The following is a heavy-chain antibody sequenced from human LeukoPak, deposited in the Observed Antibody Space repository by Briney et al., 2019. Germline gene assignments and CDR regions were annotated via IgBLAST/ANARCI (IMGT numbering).Heavy chain of an antibody. CDR3: AKAWRVLRYFDWLCDY. V-gene: IGHV3-33*06. J-gene: IGHJ4*02. CDR2: IGHVGKEP. Sequence: PGGSLRLSCATSGFPFSVYGMHWVRQAPRKGLEWVAVIGHVGKEPNYAESVKGRFTISRDNSKNTLYLQMNSLRAEDTALYYCAKAWRVLRYFDWLCDYWGQGTLVTVSS. D-gene: IGHD3-9*01. CDR1: GFPFSVYG.